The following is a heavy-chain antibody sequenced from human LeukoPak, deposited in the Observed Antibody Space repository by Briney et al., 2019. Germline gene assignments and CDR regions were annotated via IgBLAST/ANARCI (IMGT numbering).Heavy chain of an antibody. CDR3: ARSPVSHLRYFDWLGYYYGMDV. CDR2: ISAYNGNT. D-gene: IGHD3-9*01. Sequence: GASVKVSCKASGYTFTSYGISWVRQAPGQGLEWMGWISAYNGNTNYAQKLQGRVTMTTDTSTSTAYMELRSLRSDDTAVYYCARSPVSHLRYFDWLGYYYGMDVWGQGTTVTVSS. V-gene: IGHV1-18*01. CDR1: GYTFTSYG. J-gene: IGHJ6*02.